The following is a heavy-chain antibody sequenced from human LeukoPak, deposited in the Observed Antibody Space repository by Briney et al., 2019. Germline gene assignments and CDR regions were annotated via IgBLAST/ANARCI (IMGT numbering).Heavy chain of an antibody. D-gene: IGHD6-19*01. CDR1: GFTFSSYS. V-gene: IGHV3-48*04. J-gene: IGHJ4*02. CDR2: ISSSSSTI. Sequence: GGSLRLSCAASGFTFSSYSMNWVRQAPGKGLEWVSYISSSSSTIYYADSVKGRFTISRDNAKNSLYLQMNSLRAEDTAVYYCAREAVGIAVDYWGQGTLVTVSS. CDR3: AREAVGIAVDY.